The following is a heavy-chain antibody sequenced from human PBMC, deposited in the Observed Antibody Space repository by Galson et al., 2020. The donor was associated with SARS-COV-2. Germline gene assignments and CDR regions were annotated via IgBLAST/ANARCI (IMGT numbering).Heavy chain of an antibody. CDR1: GFTFSSYW. Sequence: GGSLRLSCAASGFTFSSYWMSWVRQAPGKGLEWVANIKQDGSEKYYVNSVKGRFTISRDNAKNSLYLQMNSLRAEDTAVYYCARDHLDIVVVPGPYDYYYYCRDVWGQGTTVTVSS. CDR3: ARDHLDIVVVPGPYDYYYYCRDV. CDR2: IKQDGSEK. J-gene: IGHJ6*02. V-gene: IGHV3-7*01. D-gene: IGHD2-2*01.